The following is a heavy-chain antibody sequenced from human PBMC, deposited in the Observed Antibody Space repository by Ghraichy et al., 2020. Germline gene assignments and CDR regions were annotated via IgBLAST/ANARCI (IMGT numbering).Heavy chain of an antibody. Sequence: WISRINSDGSSTSYADSVKGRFTISRDNAKNTLYLHMNSLRAEDTAVYYCARARSISRYFDYWGQGILFNVSS. CDR3: ARARSISRYFDY. D-gene: IGHD3-3*01. J-gene: IGHJ4*02. V-gene: IGHV3-74*01. CDR2: INSDGSST.